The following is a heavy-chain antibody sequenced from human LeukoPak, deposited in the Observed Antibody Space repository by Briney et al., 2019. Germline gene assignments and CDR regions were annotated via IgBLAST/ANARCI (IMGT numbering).Heavy chain of an antibody. D-gene: IGHD5/OR15-5a*01. CDR2: VNHIGNT. CDR1: GGSFDGFY. J-gene: IGHJ4*02. V-gene: IGHV4-34*01. Sequence: SETLSLTCGVSGGSFDGFYWSWVRQPPGKGLEWIGEVNHIGNTNYNPSLKSRVTMSVDTSKNHFSLKLTSVTAADTAVYFCARGPRSTISSLNSWGPGVLVTVSS. CDR3: ARGPRSTISSLNS.